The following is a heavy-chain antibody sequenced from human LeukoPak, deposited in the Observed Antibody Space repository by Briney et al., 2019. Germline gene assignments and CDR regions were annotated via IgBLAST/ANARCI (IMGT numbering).Heavy chain of an antibody. Sequence: SETLSLTCAVYGGSFSGYYWSWIRQPPGKGLEWIGEINHSGSTNYNPSLKSRVTISVDTSKNRFSLKLSSVTAADTAVYYCARGLGVVVPAAAYYYYYGMDVWGQGTTVTVS. J-gene: IGHJ6*02. CDR2: INHSGST. CDR1: GGSFSGYY. D-gene: IGHD2-2*01. V-gene: IGHV4-34*01. CDR3: ARGLGVVVPAAAYYYYYGMDV.